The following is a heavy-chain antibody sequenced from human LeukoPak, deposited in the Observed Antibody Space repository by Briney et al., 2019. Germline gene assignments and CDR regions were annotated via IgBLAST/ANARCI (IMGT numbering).Heavy chain of an antibody. Sequence: AGGSLRLSCAASGFTYDHYGMSGVRQAPGKGLEWVSGINWNGGSTGYADSVKGRFTISRDNAKNSLHLQMNSLRAEDTALYYCARDFGSVPLLGMAVWGQGTTVTVSS. CDR3: ARDFGSVPLLGMAV. CDR2: INWNGGST. CDR1: GFTYDHYG. D-gene: IGHD3-3*01. J-gene: IGHJ6*02. V-gene: IGHV3-20*04.